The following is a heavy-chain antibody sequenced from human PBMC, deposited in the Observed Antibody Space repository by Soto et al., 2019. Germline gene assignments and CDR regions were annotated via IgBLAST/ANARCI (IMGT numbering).Heavy chain of an antibody. CDR1: GFTFRIYA. D-gene: IGHD3-3*01. Sequence: EVQVLESGGGLVQPGGSLRLSCAASGFTFRIYAMSWVRQAPGKGLEWVSGISGSGGSTNYAVSVKGRFTISRDNSKNTLYLQMTSLRVEDTAVYYCAKAVVSSTNFYSGADCWGQGTLVTVSS. CDR3: AKAVVSSTNFYSGADC. CDR2: ISGSGGST. V-gene: IGHV3-23*01. J-gene: IGHJ4*02.